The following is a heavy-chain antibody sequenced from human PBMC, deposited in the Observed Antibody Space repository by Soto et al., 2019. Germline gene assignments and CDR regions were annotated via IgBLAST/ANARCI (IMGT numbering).Heavy chain of an antibody. V-gene: IGHV1-18*01. D-gene: IGHD3-3*01. CDR2: ISAYNGNT. J-gene: IGHJ4*02. CDR1: GYTFTSYG. CDR3: ARDNFPLGDFWSGYSY. Sequence: ASVKVSCKASGYTFTSYGISWVRQAPGQGLEWMGWISAYNGNTNYAQKLQGRVTMTTDTSTSTAYMELRSLRSDDTAVYYCARDNFPLGDFWSGYSYWGQGTLVTVSS.